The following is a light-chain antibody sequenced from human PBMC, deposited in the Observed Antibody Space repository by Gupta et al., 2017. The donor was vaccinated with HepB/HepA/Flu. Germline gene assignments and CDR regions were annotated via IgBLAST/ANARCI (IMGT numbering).Light chain of an antibody. Sequence: QSALTQPASVSGSPGQSTTIPCTGTSSDVGGYNYVSWYQQHPGKAPKLMIYDVSNRPSGVSNRFSGSKSGNTASLTLSGLQAEDEADYYCSSYTSSSTLVVFGGGTKLTVL. CDR3: SSYTSSSTLVV. CDR2: DVS. CDR1: SSDVGGYNY. J-gene: IGLJ2*01. V-gene: IGLV2-14*01.